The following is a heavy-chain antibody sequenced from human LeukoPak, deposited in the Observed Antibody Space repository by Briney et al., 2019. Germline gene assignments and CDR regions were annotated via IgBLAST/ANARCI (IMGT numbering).Heavy chain of an antibody. CDR1: GGSISSYY. Sequence: ASETLSLTCTVSGGSISSYYWSWIRQPPGKGLEWIGYIYYSGSTNYNPSLKSRVTISVDTCKNQFSLKLSSVTAADTAVYYCARDRRYCSSTSCYGGGSYYYGMDVWGQGTTVTVSS. V-gene: IGHV4-59*01. D-gene: IGHD2-2*01. J-gene: IGHJ6*02. CDR2: IYYSGST. CDR3: ARDRRYCSSTSCYGGGSYYYGMDV.